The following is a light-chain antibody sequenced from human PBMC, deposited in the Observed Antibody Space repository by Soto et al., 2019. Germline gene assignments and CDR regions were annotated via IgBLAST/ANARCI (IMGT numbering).Light chain of an antibody. V-gene: IGLV2-23*01. CDR1: SSDVGGYNL. CDR3: CSYAGSSTSLYV. CDR2: EGS. Sequence: QSVPTQPASVSGSPGQSITISCTGTSSDVGGYNLVSWYQQHPGKAPKLMIYEGSKRPSGVSNRFSGSESGNTASLTISGLQAEDEADYYCCSYAGSSTSLYVFGTGTKVTVL. J-gene: IGLJ1*01.